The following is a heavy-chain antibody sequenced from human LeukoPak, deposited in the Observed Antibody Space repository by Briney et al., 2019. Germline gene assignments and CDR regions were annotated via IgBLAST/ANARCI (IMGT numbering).Heavy chain of an antibody. Sequence: GGSLRLSCAASGFTFDDYGMSWVRQAPGKGLEWVSGINWNGGSTGYADSVKGRFTISRDNAKNSLYLQMNSLRAEDTALYYCARGRYYYDSSGHYTRWGQGTLVTVSS. J-gene: IGHJ4*02. CDR3: ARGRYYYDSSGHYTR. CDR2: INWNGGST. CDR1: GFTFDDYG. D-gene: IGHD3-22*01. V-gene: IGHV3-20*04.